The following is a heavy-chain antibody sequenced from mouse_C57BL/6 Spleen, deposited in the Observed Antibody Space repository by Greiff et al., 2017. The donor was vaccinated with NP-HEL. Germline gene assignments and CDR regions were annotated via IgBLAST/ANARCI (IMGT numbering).Heavy chain of an antibody. J-gene: IGHJ2*01. CDR2: IYPGDGDT. D-gene: IGHD4-1*01. CDR3: ARGDLTGTDFDY. CDR1: GYAFSSYW. Sequence: VQLQESGAELVKPGASVKISCKASGYAFSSYWMNWVKQRPGKGLEWIGQIYPGDGDTNYNGKFKGKATLTADKSSSTAYMQLSSLTSEDSAVYFCARGDLTGTDFDYWGQGTTLTVSS. V-gene: IGHV1-80*01.